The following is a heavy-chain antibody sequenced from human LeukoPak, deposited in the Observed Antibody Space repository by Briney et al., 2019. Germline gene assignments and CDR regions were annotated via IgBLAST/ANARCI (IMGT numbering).Heavy chain of an antibody. J-gene: IGHJ4*02. D-gene: IGHD5-12*01. CDR2: IKTDGSST. CDR3: ARGKYGGYFIDY. V-gene: IGHV3-74*01. Sequence: GGSLRLSCAASGFTFSNYWMHWVRQGPGKGLVWVSRIKTDGSSTDYAGSVKGRFTISRDNAKNTVYLQMNSLRAEDTAVYHCARGKYGGYFIDYWGQGTLVTVSS. CDR1: GFTFSNYW.